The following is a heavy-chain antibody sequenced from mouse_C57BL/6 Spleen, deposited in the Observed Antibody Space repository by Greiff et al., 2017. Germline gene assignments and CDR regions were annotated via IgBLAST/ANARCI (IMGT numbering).Heavy chain of an antibody. J-gene: IGHJ3*01. CDR1: GYTFTDYY. CDR3: ARCAY. V-gene: IGHV1-26*01. CDR2: INPNNGGT. Sequence: VQLQQSGPELVKPGASVKISCKASGYTFTDYYMNWVKQSHGKSLEWIGDINPNNGGTSYNQKFKGKATLTVDKSSSTAYMELRSLTSEDSAVYYCARCAYWGQVTLVTVSA.